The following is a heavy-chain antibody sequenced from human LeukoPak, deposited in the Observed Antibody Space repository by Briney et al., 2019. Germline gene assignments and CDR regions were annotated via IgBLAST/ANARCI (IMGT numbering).Heavy chain of an antibody. CDR2: IYSGGST. CDR3: ARDLDYDSREAFDI. Sequence: SGGSLRLSCAASGFIVSSNYMSWVRQAPGKGLEWVSVIYSGGSTYYADSVKGRFTISRDTSKNTLYLQMNTLRAEDTAVYYCARDLDYDSREAFDIWGQGTMVTVSS. V-gene: IGHV3-66*01. J-gene: IGHJ3*02. D-gene: IGHD3-22*01. CDR1: GFIVSSNY.